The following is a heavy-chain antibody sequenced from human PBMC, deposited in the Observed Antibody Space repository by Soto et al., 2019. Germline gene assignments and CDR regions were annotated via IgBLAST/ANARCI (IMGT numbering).Heavy chain of an antibody. CDR2: IDPSDSYT. Sequence: GESLKISCKGSGYSFTSYWISWVRQLPGKGLEWMGRIDPSDSYTNYSPSFQGHVTISADKSISTAYLQWSSLKASDTAMYYCARRAGYYYGMDVWGQGTTVTVSS. V-gene: IGHV5-10-1*01. CDR1: GYSFTSYW. J-gene: IGHJ6*02. CDR3: ARRAGYYYGMDV.